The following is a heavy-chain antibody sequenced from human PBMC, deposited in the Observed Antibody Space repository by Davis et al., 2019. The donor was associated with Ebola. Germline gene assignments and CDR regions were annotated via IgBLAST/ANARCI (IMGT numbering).Heavy chain of an antibody. V-gene: IGHV3-23*01. CDR1: GFTFNTYV. J-gene: IGHJ4*02. CDR3: ARYVAGAGFMDN. Sequence: GESLKISCVASGFTFNTYVMSWVRQAPGKGLEWVSSIGGSLDNTYFADSVKGRFAISRDNSKNTLYLEMNSLRTEDTAVYYCARYVAGAGFMDNWGQGTLVTVSS. D-gene: IGHD1-26*01. CDR2: IGGSLDNT.